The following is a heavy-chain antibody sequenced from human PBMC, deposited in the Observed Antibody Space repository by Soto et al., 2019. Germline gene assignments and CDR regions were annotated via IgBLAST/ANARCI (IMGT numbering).Heavy chain of an antibody. CDR1: GGSFSGYY. CDR2: INHSGST. D-gene: IGHD4-17*01. Sequence: PSETLSLTCAVYGGSFSGYYWSWIRQPPGKGLEWIGEINHSGSTNYNPSLKSRVTISVDTSKNQFSLKLSSVTAADTAVYYCARGREDYVDHRAVKYYYYYGMDVWGEGTTVTVSS. CDR3: ARGREDYVDHRAVKYYYYYGMDV. V-gene: IGHV4-34*01. J-gene: IGHJ6*04.